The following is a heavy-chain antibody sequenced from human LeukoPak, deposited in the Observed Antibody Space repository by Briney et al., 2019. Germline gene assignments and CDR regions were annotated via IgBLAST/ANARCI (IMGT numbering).Heavy chain of an antibody. J-gene: IGHJ4*02. CDR3: AKDRYCTSSSCPIDY. Sequence: PGGSLRLSCAASGFIVSSNYMSWVRQAPGKGLEWVSVIYSGGSTYYADSVKGRLTISRDNSKNSLYLQMNSLRVEDTALYYCAKDRYCTSSSCPIDYWGQGTMVTVSS. CDR2: IYSGGST. D-gene: IGHD2-2*01. CDR1: GFIVSSNY. V-gene: IGHV3-53*05.